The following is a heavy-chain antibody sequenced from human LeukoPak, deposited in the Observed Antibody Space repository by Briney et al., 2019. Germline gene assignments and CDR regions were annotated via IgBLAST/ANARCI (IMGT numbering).Heavy chain of an antibody. V-gene: IGHV1-18*01. CDR1: GYTFTSYG. D-gene: IGHD6-13*01. J-gene: IGHJ4*02. CDR3: ARDPNRYAAAHPFEY. CDR2: ISAYNGNT. Sequence: AASVKVSCKASGYTFTSYGISWVRQAPGQGLEWMGWISAYNGNTNYAQKFQGRVTMTTDTSTSTAYMELRSLRSDDTAVYYCARDPNRYAAAHPFEYWGQGTLVTVSS.